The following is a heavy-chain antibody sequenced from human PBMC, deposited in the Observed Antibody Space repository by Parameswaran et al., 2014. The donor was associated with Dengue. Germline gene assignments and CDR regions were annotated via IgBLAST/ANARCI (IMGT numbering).Heavy chain of an antibody. J-gene: IGHJ5*02. Sequence: GESLKISCAASGLTVSNNFMNWVRQAPGKGLECVSVIYAGGTADYADSVKGRFTTSRDNSKNTLYLQMNSLRVEDTAIYYCAGGIPPSSGWYSSWGQGTLVTVSS. D-gene: IGHD6-19*01. CDR2: IYAGGTA. CDR3: AGGIPPSSGWYSS. V-gene: IGHV3-53*01. CDR1: GLTVSNNF.